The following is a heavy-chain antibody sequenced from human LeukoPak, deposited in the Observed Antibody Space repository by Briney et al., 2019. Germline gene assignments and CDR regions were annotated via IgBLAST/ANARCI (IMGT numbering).Heavy chain of an antibody. V-gene: IGHV1-18*01. Sequence: EASVKVSCKASGYSFTSYGISWVRQAPGQGLEWMGWISAYNGNTNYAQKLQGRVTMTTVTSTSTAYMELRSLRSDDTAVYYCARDEAVVVTAPSDYWGQGTLVTVSS. CDR2: ISAYNGNT. CDR3: ARDEAVVVTAPSDY. CDR1: GYSFTSYG. J-gene: IGHJ4*02. D-gene: IGHD2-21*02.